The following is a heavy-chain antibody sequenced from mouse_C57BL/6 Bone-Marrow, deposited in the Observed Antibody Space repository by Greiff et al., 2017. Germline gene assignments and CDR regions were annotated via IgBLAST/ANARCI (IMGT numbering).Heavy chain of an antibody. Sequence: GGGLVQPKGSLKLSCAASGFSFNTYAMNWVRQAPGKGLEWVARIRSKSNNYATYYADSVKDRFTISRDDSESMLYLQMNNLKTEDTAMYYCVSTTVVATRYFDVWGTGTTVTVSS. CDR3: VSTTVVATRYFDV. D-gene: IGHD1-1*01. CDR2: IRSKSNNYAT. J-gene: IGHJ1*03. CDR1: GFSFNTYA. V-gene: IGHV10-1*01.